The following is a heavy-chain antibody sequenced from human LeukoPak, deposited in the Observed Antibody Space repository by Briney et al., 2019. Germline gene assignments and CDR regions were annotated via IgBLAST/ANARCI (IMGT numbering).Heavy chain of an antibody. Sequence: SVKVSCKASGGTFSSYAISWVRQAPGQGLEWMGRIIPILGIANYAQKFQGRVTITADKSTSTAYMELSSLRSEDTAVYYCARDGGVVGVSGPPRWFDPWGQGNLVTGS. J-gene: IGHJ5*01. D-gene: IGHD2-15*01. CDR3: ARDGGVVGVSGPPRWFDP. CDR1: GGTFSSYA. V-gene: IGHV1-69*04. CDR2: IIPILGIA.